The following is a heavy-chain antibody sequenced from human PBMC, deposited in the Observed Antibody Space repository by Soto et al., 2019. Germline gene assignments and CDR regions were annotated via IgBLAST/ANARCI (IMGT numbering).Heavy chain of an antibody. V-gene: IGHV2-5*02. CDR3: AHSPAPSVVPAANFDY. CDR1: GFSLSTSGVG. Sequence: SGPTLVNPTQTLTLTCTFSGFSLSTSGVGVGWIRQPPGKALEWLALIYWDDDKRYSPSLKSRLTITKDTSKNQVVLTLTNMDPVDTATYYCAHSPAPSVVPAANFDYWGQGTLVTVSS. CDR2: IYWDDDK. J-gene: IGHJ4*02. D-gene: IGHD2-2*01.